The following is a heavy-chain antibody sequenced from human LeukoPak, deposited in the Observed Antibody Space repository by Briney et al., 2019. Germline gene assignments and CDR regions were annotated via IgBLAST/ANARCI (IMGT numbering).Heavy chain of an antibody. D-gene: IGHD3-16*02. Sequence: PSETLSLTCAVYGGSFTGYYWSWIRQPPGKGLEWIGYFYYSGTTNYNPSLESRVTISVDTSKNQFSLKLTSVTPADTAVYYCARGDKRVTFGGVSVPFDYWGQGTLVIVSS. J-gene: IGHJ4*02. CDR1: GGSFTGYY. V-gene: IGHV4-59*01. CDR2: FYYSGTT. CDR3: ARGDKRVTFGGVSVPFDY.